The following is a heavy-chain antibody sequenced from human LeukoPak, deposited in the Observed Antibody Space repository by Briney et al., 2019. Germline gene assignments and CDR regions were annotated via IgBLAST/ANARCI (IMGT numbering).Heavy chain of an antibody. J-gene: IGHJ6*02. CDR1: GGSISSYY. Sequence: PSETLSLTCTVSGGSISSYYWSWIRQPPAKGLEWIGYIYYSGSTDYNPSLKSRVTISVDTSKNQFSLKLSSVTAADTAVYYCARDSSGYDYHLLYGMDVWGQGTTVTVSS. CDR3: ARDSSGYDYHLLYGMDV. V-gene: IGHV4-59*01. D-gene: IGHD5-12*01. CDR2: IYYSGST.